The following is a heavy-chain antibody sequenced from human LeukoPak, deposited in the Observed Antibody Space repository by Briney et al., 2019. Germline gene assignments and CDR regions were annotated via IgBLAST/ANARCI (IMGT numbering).Heavy chain of an antibody. CDR1: GFPFSSYG. J-gene: IGHJ4*02. CDR3: AKGVGKKDSSGYYFDY. CDR2: IWHDGSYK. Sequence: GGSLRLSCAASGFPFSSYGMHWVRQAPGKGLEWVAVIWHDGSYKYYGDSVKGRFTISRDNSKNTLYLQMNSLRAEDTAVYYCAKGVGKKDSSGYYFDYWGQGTLVTVSS. V-gene: IGHV3-33*06. D-gene: IGHD3-22*01.